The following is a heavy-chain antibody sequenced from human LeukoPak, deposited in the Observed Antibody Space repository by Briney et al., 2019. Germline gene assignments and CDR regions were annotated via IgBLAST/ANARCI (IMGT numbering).Heavy chain of an antibody. CDR1: GFTFSNYD. Sequence: GGSLRLSCVASGFTFSNYDMNWVRQAPGKGLEWVSFISSSSSYIYNADSVKGRFTISRDNSKNTLYLQMNSLRAEDTAVYYCARVGGYGDYFDYWGQGTLVTVSS. D-gene: IGHD4-17*01. CDR2: ISSSSSYI. V-gene: IGHV3-21*01. CDR3: ARVGGYGDYFDY. J-gene: IGHJ4*02.